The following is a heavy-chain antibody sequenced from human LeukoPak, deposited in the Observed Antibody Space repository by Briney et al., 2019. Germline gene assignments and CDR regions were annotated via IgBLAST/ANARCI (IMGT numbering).Heavy chain of an antibody. J-gene: IGHJ5*02. CDR1: GGSISSSSYY. V-gene: IGHV4-39*01. CDR2: IYYSGST. Sequence: SETLSLTRTVSGGSISSSSYYWGWIRQPPGKGLEWIGSIYYSGSTYYNPSLKSRVTISVDTSKNQFSLKLSSVTAADTAVYYCAPNKRGYLFDPWGQGTLVTVSS. CDR3: APNKRGYLFDP. D-gene: IGHD3-22*01.